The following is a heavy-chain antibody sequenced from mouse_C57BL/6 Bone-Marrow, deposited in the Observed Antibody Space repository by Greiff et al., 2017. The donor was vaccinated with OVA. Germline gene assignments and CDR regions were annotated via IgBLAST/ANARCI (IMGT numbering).Heavy chain of an antibody. Sequence: QVQLQQSGPELSRPGASVKLSCKASGSTFTSYGISWVKQSTGQGLEWIGEIYPRGGKTYYNKKFKGKATLTADKSSSTAYMELRSLTSEDSAVYFCAREGAPRDWGQGTTLTVSS. V-gene: IGHV1-81*01. CDR1: GSTFTSYG. J-gene: IGHJ2*01. CDR3: AREGAPRD. CDR2: IYPRGGKT.